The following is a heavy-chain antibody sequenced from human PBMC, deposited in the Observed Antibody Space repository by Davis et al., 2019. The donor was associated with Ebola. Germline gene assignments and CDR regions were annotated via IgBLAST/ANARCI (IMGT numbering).Heavy chain of an antibody. D-gene: IGHD2-2*03. Sequence: PGGSLRLSCATSGFAFSAYAMSWVRQAPGKALEWLSAITGSGGGTFYADSVKGRFTISRDNSKNTLFLQMNSLRAEDTAIYYCAEVGYCSDTSCSRMDVWGQGTTVTVSS. J-gene: IGHJ6*02. CDR1: GFAFSAYA. CDR2: ITGSGGGT. V-gene: IGHV3-23*01. CDR3: AEVGYCSDTSCSRMDV.